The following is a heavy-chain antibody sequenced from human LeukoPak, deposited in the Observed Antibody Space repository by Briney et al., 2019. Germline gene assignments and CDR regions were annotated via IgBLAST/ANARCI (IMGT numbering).Heavy chain of an antibody. J-gene: IGHJ6*03. V-gene: IGHV4-38-2*02. Sequence: SETLSLTCTVSGYSISSGYYWGWIRQPPGKGLEWIGSIYHSGSTYYNPSLKSRVTISVDTCKNQLSLKLSSVTAADTAVYYCARPIVGATSPYYYMDVWGKGTTVTVSS. D-gene: IGHD1-26*01. CDR1: GYSISSGYY. CDR2: IYHSGST. CDR3: ARPIVGATSPYYYMDV.